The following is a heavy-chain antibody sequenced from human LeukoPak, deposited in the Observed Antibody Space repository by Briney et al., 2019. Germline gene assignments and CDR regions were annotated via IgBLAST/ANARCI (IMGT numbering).Heavy chain of an antibody. Sequence: PGGSLRLSCAASGFTFSSYSMNWVRQAPGKGLEWVSSISSSSSYIYYADSVKGRFTISRDNAKSSLYLQMNSLRAEDTAVYYCAREVGAEKSRWFDPWGQGTLVTVSS. D-gene: IGHD1-26*01. J-gene: IGHJ5*02. CDR2: ISSSSSYI. CDR1: GFTFSSYS. V-gene: IGHV3-21*01. CDR3: AREVGAEKSRWFDP.